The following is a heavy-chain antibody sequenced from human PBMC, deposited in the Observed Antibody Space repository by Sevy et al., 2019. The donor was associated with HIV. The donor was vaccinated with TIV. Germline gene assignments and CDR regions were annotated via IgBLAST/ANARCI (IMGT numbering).Heavy chain of an antibody. Sequence: ASVKLSCKVSGYTLTELSMHWVRQAPGKGLEWMGGFDPEDGETIYAQKFQGRVTMTEDTSTDTAYMELSSLRSEDTAVYYCATVGKEPRRWAGLSQYGSGSYYNYYYYYGMDVWGQGTTVTVSS. D-gene: IGHD3-10*01. CDR1: GYTLTELS. V-gene: IGHV1-24*01. CDR2: FDPEDGET. J-gene: IGHJ6*02. CDR3: ATVGKEPRRWAGLSQYGSGSYYNYYYYYGMDV.